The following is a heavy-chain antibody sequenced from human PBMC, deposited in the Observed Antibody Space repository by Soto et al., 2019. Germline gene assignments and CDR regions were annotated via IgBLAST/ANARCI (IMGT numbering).Heavy chain of an antibody. V-gene: IGHV1-8*01. J-gene: IGHJ6*02. Sequence: PAASVKVSCKASGYTFTSYDINWVRQATGQGLEWMGWMNPNSGNTGYAQKFQGRVTMTRNTSISTAYMELSSLRSEDTAVYYCARSPARTWATVFYYGMDVWGQGTTVTVSS. CDR2: MNPNSGNT. CDR3: ARSPARTWATVFYYGMDV. CDR1: GYTFTSYD. D-gene: IGHD2-21*02.